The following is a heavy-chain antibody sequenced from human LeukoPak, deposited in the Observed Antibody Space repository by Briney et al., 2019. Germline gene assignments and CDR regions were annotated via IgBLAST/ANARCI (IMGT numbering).Heavy chain of an antibody. J-gene: IGHJ4*02. Sequence: GGSLRLSCAASEFTLSSNYMNWVRQAPGKGLEYVSVIYSGGGTFYSDSVKGRVSISRDNSKKTLYLQMNSPRAEDTSVYYCARGRASWYFDYWGQGTLVTVSS. D-gene: IGHD6-6*01. CDR3: ARGRASWYFDY. CDR1: EFTLSSNY. V-gene: IGHV3-66*01. CDR2: IYSGGGT.